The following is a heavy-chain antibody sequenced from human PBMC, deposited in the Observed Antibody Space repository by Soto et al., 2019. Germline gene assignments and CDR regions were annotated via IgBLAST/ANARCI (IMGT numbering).Heavy chain of an antibody. CDR2: IFPSDSDT. J-gene: IGHJ5*02. CDR3: ARKDNSGYFNWFDP. V-gene: IGHV5-51*01. Sequence: GESLKISCRTSGYRFTSYWIAWVRQMPGKGLEWMGIIFPSDSDTRYSPSFQGQVTISADRSTSTDFLQWASLKASDTAVYFCARKDNSGYFNWFDPWGQGTLVTVSS. D-gene: IGHD3-22*01. CDR1: GYRFTSYW.